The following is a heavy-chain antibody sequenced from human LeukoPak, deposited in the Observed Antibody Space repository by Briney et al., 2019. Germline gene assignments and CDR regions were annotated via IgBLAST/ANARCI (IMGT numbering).Heavy chain of an antibody. Sequence: GGSLRLSCAASGFTFSCFWMSWVRQAPGKGLEWVANIKGDGSDNHYVDSVRGRFTISRDNAKNSLYLQMNSLRAEDTAVYYCARDIGYYHADHWGQGTLVTVSS. D-gene: IGHD1-26*01. CDR1: GFTFSCFW. J-gene: IGHJ4*02. V-gene: IGHV3-7*04. CDR2: IKGDGSDN. CDR3: ARDIGYYHADH.